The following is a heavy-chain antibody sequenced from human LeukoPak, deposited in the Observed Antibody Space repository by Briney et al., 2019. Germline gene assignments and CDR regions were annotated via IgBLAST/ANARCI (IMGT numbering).Heavy chain of an antibody. Sequence: SETLSLTCTVSGGFINSSIYYWAWIRQPPGKGLEWIGSIYTSGSTNYNPSLKSRVTMSVDTSKNQFSLKLSSVTAADTAVYYCARDLSGWYEIRLDPWGQGTLVTVSS. CDR3: ARDLSGWYEIRLDP. V-gene: IGHV4-39*07. CDR2: IYTSGST. J-gene: IGHJ5*02. CDR1: GGFINSSIYY. D-gene: IGHD6-19*01.